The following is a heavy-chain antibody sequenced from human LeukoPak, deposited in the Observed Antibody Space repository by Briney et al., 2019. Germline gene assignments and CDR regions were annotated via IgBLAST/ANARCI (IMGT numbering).Heavy chain of an antibody. J-gene: IGHJ3*02. D-gene: IGHD4-17*01. CDR3: ARVTTVTTLYAFDI. Sequence: PSETLSLTCTVSGGSISSGGYYWSWIRQHPGKGLEWIGYIYYSGSTYYNPSLKSRVTISVDTSKNQFSLKLSSVTAADTAVYYCARVTTVTTLYAFDIWGQGTMVTVSS. CDR1: GGSISSGGYY. CDR2: IYYSGST. V-gene: IGHV4-31*03.